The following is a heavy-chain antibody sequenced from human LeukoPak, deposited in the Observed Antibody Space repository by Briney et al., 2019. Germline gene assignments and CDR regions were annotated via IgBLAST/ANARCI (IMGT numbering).Heavy chain of an antibody. CDR2: IDYCGST. V-gene: IGHV4-59*08. J-gene: IGHJ6*02. CDR3: ARQASYSFYAMDV. CDR1: GGSISSYY. Sequence: SETLSLTCTVSGGSISSYYWSWIRQPPGKGLEWIGYIDYCGSTNYNPSLESRVSISIDTSNNQFSLTLTPVTAADTATYYCARQASYSFYAMDVWGPGTTVTVSS.